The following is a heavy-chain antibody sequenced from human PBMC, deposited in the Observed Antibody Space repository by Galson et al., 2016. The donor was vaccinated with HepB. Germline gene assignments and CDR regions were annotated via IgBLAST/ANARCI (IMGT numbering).Heavy chain of an antibody. V-gene: IGHV3-9*01. CDR1: GFTFDDHG. D-gene: IGHD6-19*01. CDR3: AKDIEAWRIAVTGYFDY. Sequence: SLRLSCAGSGFTFDDHGMHWVRQAPGKGLEWVPSISWNSGSIAYADSVKGRFTISRDNAKNSLYLHMNSLRPEDTALYYCAKDIEAWRIAVTGYFDYWGQGTLVTVSS. J-gene: IGHJ4*02. CDR2: ISWNSGSI.